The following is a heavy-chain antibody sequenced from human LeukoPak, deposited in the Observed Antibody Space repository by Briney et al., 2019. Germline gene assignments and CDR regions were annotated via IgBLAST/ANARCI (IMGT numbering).Heavy chain of an antibody. CDR3: AKEFSGYLASFEY. Sequence: PGGSLRLSCAASGFTFSTNSMNWVRQAPGKGLEWVSSISDISDYIYYADSVKGRFTISRDNGKNSLYLQMNSLRVEDTAVYYCAKEFSGYLASFEYWGQGTLVTVSS. D-gene: IGHD3-22*01. CDR2: ISDISDYI. J-gene: IGHJ4*02. CDR1: GFTFSTNS. V-gene: IGHV3-21*01.